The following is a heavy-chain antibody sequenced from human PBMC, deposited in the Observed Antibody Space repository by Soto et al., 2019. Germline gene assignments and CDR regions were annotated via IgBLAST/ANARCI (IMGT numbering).Heavy chain of an antibody. J-gene: IGHJ4*02. CDR2: INPSDGNT. D-gene: IGHD1-1*01. CDR3: AKDRPRRTSGYFFDY. V-gene: IGHV1-46*01. CDR1: GYTFSNRY. Sequence: ASLRDSCQASGYTFSNRYMHWVRQAPGQGLEWMGIINPSDGNTTYAQKFQGRVYISRDNSKNTVSLHMNSLRAEDTALYYCAKDRPRRTSGYFFDYWGQGTPVTVSS.